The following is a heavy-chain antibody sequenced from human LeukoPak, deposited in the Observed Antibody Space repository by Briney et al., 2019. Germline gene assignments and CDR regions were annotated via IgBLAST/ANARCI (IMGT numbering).Heavy chain of an antibody. CDR3: ARERRYCSGDNCYSGYDY. CDR1: GFTVSSNY. Sequence: GGSLRLSCAVSGFTVSSNYMNWVRQAPGKGLEWVSVIYSGGMKYYADSVKGRFTISRDTSNNTLYLQMVSLRDEDTAVYYCARERRYCSGDNCYSGYDYWGRGTLVTVSS. J-gene: IGHJ4*02. V-gene: IGHV3-53*01. CDR2: IYSGGMK. D-gene: IGHD2-15*01.